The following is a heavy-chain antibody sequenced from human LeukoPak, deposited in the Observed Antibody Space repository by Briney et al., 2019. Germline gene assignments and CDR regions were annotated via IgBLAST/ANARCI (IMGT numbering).Heavy chain of an antibody. CDR1: GASISSYY. CDR2: IYYSGST. CDR3: ARAEGLWGSPSAVDY. V-gene: IGHV4-59*01. Sequence: PSETLSLTCTVSGASISSYYWSWIRQPPGKGLEWIGCIYYSGSTNYNPSLKSRVTISVDTSKNQFSLKLSSVTAADTAVYYCARAEGLWGSPSAVDYWGQGTLVTVSA. J-gene: IGHJ4*02. D-gene: IGHD3-16*01.